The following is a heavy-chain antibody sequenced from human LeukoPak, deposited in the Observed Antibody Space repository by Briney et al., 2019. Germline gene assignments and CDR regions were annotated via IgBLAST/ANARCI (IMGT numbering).Heavy chain of an antibody. Sequence: SETLSLPCTVSVGSISSKSYYGGWIRQPPGKVRVWIGKITYWGSTHYNPSLKRRVTISIDTSKNQFSLKLSSVTAADTAVYYCASYDYVWGSYRYYYWGQGTLVTVSS. CDR2: ITYWGST. V-gene: IGHV4-39*07. D-gene: IGHD3-16*02. CDR3: ASYDYVWGSYRYYY. CDR1: VGSISSKSYY. J-gene: IGHJ4*02.